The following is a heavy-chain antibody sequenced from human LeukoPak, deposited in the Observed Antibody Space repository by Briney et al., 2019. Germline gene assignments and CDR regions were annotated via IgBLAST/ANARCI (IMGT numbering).Heavy chain of an antibody. CDR2: IYSGGST. V-gene: IGHV3-66*01. CDR1: GFTVSSNY. CDR3: ARDTYYYGSGSYYNRPHFDY. J-gene: IGHJ4*02. Sequence: GGSLRLSCAASGFTVSSNYMSWVRQAPGKGLEWVSVIYSGGSTYYADSVKSRFTISRDNSKNTLYPQMNSLRAEDTAVYYCARDTYYYGSGSYYNRPHFDYWGQGTLVTVSS. D-gene: IGHD3-10*01.